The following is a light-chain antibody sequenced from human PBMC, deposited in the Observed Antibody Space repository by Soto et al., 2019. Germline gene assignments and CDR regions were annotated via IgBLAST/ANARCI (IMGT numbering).Light chain of an antibody. J-gene: IGKJ2*02. V-gene: IGKV3-15*01. CDR2: GAS. CDR1: QSTSDN. CDR3: QLYNNWPRGT. Sequence: EIVMTQSPATLSVSPGERATLSCRASQSTSDNLAWYQQKPGQAPRLLIYGASTRATGIPARFSGSGSGTECTLTISSLQSEDFAVYYCQLYNNWPRGTFGQGTKLEIK.